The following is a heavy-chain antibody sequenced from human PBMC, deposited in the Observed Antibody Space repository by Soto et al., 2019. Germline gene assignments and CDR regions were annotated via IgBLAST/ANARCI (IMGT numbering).Heavy chain of an antibody. CDR1: GVTFSRYS. Sequence: QVQLVQSGAEVKKPGSSVKVSCKISGVTFSRYSISWVRQAPGQGLEWMGGMVPIFGTTNYAQKFQDRITITTDESATTAHMELSNLRSEDTAVYYCARPYEGGYSSNHHYYYALDVWGKGTAVTVPS. CDR2: MVPIFGTT. CDR3: ARPYEGGYSSNHHYYYALDV. J-gene: IGHJ6*04. V-gene: IGHV1-69*01. D-gene: IGHD3-22*01.